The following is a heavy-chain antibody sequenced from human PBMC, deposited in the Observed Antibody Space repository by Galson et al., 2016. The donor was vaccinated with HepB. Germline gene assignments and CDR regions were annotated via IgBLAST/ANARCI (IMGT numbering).Heavy chain of an antibody. V-gene: IGHV4-4*02. D-gene: IGHD2-2*01. J-gene: IGHJ3*02. Sequence: SETLSLTCTVSGGSISSSDWWSWVRQPPGKGLEWIGEIYHGGNTNYNPSLPSPRSRVTISVDRSNNQFSLRLNSVTAADTAVYYCARGPHIVAVPGASATDVFDIWGQGTIVTVSS. CDR1: GGSISSSDW. CDR3: ARGPHIVAVPGASATDVFDI. CDR2: IYHGGNT.